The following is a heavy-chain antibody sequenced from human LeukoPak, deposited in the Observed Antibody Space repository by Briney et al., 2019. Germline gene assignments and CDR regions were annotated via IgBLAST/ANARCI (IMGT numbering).Heavy chain of an antibody. V-gene: IGHV3-64*01. D-gene: IGHD6-19*01. CDR1: GFTFSSYA. Sequence: GGSLRLSCAASGFTFSSYAMHWVRQAPGKGLEYVSAISSNGGSTYYANSVKGRFTISRDNSKNTLYLQMGSLRAEDMAVYYCARGDSSGWFPFDYWGQGTLVTVSS. CDR3: ARGDSSGWFPFDY. CDR2: ISSNGGST. J-gene: IGHJ4*02.